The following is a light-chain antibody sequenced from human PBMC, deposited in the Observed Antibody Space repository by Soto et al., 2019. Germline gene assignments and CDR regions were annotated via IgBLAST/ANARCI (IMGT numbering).Light chain of an antibody. Sequence: EIVLIQSPATLSLSPGKRATLSCRASQSVTRSLAWYQQKPGQAPRLLIYDASTRATDIPARFRGSGSGTDFTLTISSLEPEDFAVYYCQQRSNWPLTFGGGTKVEIK. CDR3: QQRSNWPLT. V-gene: IGKV3-11*01. J-gene: IGKJ4*01. CDR2: DAS. CDR1: QSVTRS.